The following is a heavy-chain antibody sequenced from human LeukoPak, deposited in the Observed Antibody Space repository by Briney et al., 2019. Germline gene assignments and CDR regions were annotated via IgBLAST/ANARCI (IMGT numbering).Heavy chain of an antibody. Sequence: PSETLSLTCAVYGGSFSGYYWTWIRQPPGKGLEWIGEINHSGSTNYNPSLKSPVTISVDTSKNQFSLKLSSVTAADTAVYYCASSAAAGTKGWFDPWGQGTLVTVSS. CDR2: INHSGST. J-gene: IGHJ5*02. V-gene: IGHV4-34*01. D-gene: IGHD6-13*01. CDR1: GGSFSGYY. CDR3: ASSAAAGTKGWFDP.